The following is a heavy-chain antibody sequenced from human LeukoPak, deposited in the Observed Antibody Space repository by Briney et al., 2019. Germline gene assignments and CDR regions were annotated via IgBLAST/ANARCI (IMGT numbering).Heavy chain of an antibody. CDR1: GFPFSSYA. CDR3: AKNRGLTGGWYFDL. J-gene: IGHJ2*01. D-gene: IGHD1-14*01. Sequence: GGSLRLSCAASGFPFSSYAMSWIRQAPGKGLEWVGAISGSDGSTYYADSVKGRFTIPRDNSKNPLYLQMNSLRAEDPGVYYCAKNRGLTGGWYFDLWGRGPLVTVS. CDR2: ISGSDGST. V-gene: IGHV3-23*01.